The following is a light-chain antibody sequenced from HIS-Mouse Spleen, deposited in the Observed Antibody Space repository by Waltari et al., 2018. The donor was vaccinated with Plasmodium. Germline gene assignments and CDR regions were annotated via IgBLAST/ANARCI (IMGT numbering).Light chain of an antibody. CDR1: ALPKKN. J-gene: IGLJ3*02. CDR3: YSTDSSGNHLWV. Sequence: SYELTQPPSVPVSPGKTARITCPGKALPKKNAYWYKQKQGPAPGLVIYEDSKRPPGIPERFSGSSSGTMATLTISGAQVEDEADYYCYSTDSSGNHLWVFGGGTKLTVL. V-gene: IGLV3-10*01. CDR2: EDS.